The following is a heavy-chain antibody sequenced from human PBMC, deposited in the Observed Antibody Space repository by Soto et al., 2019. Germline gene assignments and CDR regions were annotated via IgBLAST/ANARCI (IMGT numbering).Heavy chain of an antibody. Sequence: SETLSLTCTVSGGSISSGDYYWSWIRQPPGKGLEWIGYIYYSGSTYYNPSLKSRVTISVDTSKNQFSLKLSSVTAADTAVYYCARGDGYNTAFDYWGQGTLVTVSS. D-gene: IGHD5-12*01. CDR2: IYYSGST. CDR3: ARGDGYNTAFDY. V-gene: IGHV4-30-4*01. J-gene: IGHJ4*02. CDR1: GGSISSGDYY.